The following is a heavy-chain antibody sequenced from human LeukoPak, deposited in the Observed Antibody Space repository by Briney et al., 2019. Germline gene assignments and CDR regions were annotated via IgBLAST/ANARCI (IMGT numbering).Heavy chain of an antibody. CDR2: IIPIFGTA. Sequence: SVKVSCKASGYTFTSYAISWVRQAPGQGLEWMGGIIPIFGTANYAQKFQGRVTITTDESTSTAYMELSSLRSEDTAVYYCARGPRVKQWLVYYFDYWGQGTLVTVSS. V-gene: IGHV1-69*05. J-gene: IGHJ4*02. CDR3: ARGPRVKQWLVYYFDY. CDR1: GYTFTSYA. D-gene: IGHD6-19*01.